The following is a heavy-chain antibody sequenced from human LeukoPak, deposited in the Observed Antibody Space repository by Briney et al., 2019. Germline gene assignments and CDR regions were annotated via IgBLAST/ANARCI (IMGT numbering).Heavy chain of an antibody. CDR2: ISSSGSTI. D-gene: IGHD2-15*01. V-gene: IGHV3-11*01. CDR1: GFTFSDYY. Sequence: GGSLRLSCAASGFTFSDYYMSWIRQAPGKGLEWVSYISSSGSTIYYADSVKGRFTISRDNAKNSLYLQMNSLRAEDTAVYYCAGSCGGSYYLDYYYYGMDVWGQGTTVTVSS. CDR3: AGSCGGSYYLDYYYYGMDV. J-gene: IGHJ6*02.